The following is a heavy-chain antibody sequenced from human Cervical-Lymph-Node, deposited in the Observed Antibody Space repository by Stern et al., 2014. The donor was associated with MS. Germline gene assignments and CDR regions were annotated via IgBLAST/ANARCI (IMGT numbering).Heavy chain of an antibody. V-gene: IGHV3-9*01. CDR1: GFTFDDYA. D-gene: IGHD5-12*01. CDR2: INWSSGNS. CDR3: VKDIQVATIGDGFDI. Sequence: EVQLVESGGGLVQPGRSLRLSCAASGFTFDDYAMHWVRQAPGKGLEWVSGINWSSGNSVYADSVEGRFTISRDNAKNSLYLQMNSLRAEDTALYYCVKDIQVATIGDGFDIWGQGTLVTVSS. J-gene: IGHJ3*02.